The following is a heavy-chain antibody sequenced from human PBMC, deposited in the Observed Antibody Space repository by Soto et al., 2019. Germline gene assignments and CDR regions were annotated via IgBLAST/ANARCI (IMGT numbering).Heavy chain of an antibody. Sequence: PSEPLSLPCTVSGGSISSYYWSWIRQPPGKGLEWIGYIYYSGSTNYNPSLKSRVTISVDTSKNQFSLKLRSLRSDDTAVYYCARDDCSGVTCHGTYWGQGTLVTVSS. CDR1: GGSISSYY. CDR2: IYYSGST. CDR3: ARDDCSGVTCHGTY. V-gene: IGHV4-59*01. D-gene: IGHD2-15*01. J-gene: IGHJ4*02.